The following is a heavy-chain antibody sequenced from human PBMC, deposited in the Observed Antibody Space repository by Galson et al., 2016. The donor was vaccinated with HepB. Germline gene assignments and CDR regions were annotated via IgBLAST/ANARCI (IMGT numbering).Heavy chain of an antibody. CDR2: IYYSGGT. D-gene: IGHD6-19*01. V-gene: IGHV4-31*01. CDR1: GGSISNGGYY. CDR3: ARIRGWLGVYHFDY. J-gene: IGHJ4*02. Sequence: TLSLTCTVSGGSISNGGYYWSWIRQHPGKGLEWVGYIYYSGGTYYNPSLKIPVNISVDTPKDQFSLKLSSVTAADTAVYYCARIRGWLGVYHFDYWGQGTLVTVSA.